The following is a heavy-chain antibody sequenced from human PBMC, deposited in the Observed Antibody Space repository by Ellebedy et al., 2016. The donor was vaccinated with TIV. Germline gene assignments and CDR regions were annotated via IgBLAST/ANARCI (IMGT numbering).Heavy chain of an antibody. D-gene: IGHD2-2*01. CDR1: GYSFTSYW. Sequence: KVSCXGSGYSFTSYWIGWVRQMPGKGLEWMGIIYPGDSDTRYSPSFQGQVTISADKSISTAYLQWSSLKASDTAMYYCARLATDIVVVPAAQNWFDPWGQGTLVTVSS. J-gene: IGHJ5*02. V-gene: IGHV5-51*01. CDR2: IYPGDSDT. CDR3: ARLATDIVVVPAAQNWFDP.